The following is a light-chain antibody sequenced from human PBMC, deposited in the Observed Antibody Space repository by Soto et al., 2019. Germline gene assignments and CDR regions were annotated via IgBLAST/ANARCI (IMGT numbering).Light chain of an antibody. CDR1: QSVRNN. CDR2: YAS. Sequence: EIMMTQSPATLPVSPGESATLSCRASQSVRNNLAWYQHKPGQAPRLLIYYASTRATGIPARFSGSGSGTEFTLTISNLQSEDFALYYCQQYNDWPPITFGQGTRLEIK. CDR3: QQYNDWPPIT. J-gene: IGKJ5*01. V-gene: IGKV3-15*01.